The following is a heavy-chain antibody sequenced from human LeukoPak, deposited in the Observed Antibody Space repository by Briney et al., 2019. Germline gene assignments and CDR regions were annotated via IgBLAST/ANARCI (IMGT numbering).Heavy chain of an antibody. CDR3: ARGSRAAPMIAIDY. Sequence: ASVKVSCKASGYIFTGYYMHWVRQAPGQGLEWMGWINPNSGGTNYAQKYQGRVTMTRDTSISTAYMELSRLRSDDTAVYYCARGSRAAPMIAIDYWGQGTLVTVSS. J-gene: IGHJ4*02. CDR1: GYIFTGYY. CDR2: INPNSGGT. D-gene: IGHD3-22*01. V-gene: IGHV1-2*02.